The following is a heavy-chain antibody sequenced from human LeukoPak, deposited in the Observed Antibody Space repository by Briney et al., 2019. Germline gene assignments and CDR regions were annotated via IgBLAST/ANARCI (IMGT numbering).Heavy chain of an antibody. CDR3: ARGGSSSFLNNWFDH. CDR2: IIPILGIA. CDR1: GGTFSSYA. D-gene: IGHD6-13*01. V-gene: IGHV1-69*04. J-gene: IGHJ5*02. Sequence: SVKVSCKASGGTFSSYAISWVRQAPGQGLEWMGRIIPILGIANYAQKFQGRVTITADKSTSTAYMELSSLRSEDTAVYYCARGGSSSFLNNWFDHWGQGTLVTVSS.